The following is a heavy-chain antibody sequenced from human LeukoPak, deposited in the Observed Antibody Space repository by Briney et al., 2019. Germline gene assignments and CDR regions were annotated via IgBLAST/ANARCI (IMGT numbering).Heavy chain of an antibody. CDR2: IYCSGST. V-gene: IGHV4-59*01. CDR1: GGSISSYY. CDR3: TRGGDYVDY. J-gene: IGHJ4*02. Sequence: PSETLSLTCTVSGGSISSYYWSWIRQPPGKGLEWIGYIYCSGSTNYNPSLKSRVTISVDKSKNQFSLKLSSVTAADTAVYYCTRGGDYVDYWGQGTLVTVSS.